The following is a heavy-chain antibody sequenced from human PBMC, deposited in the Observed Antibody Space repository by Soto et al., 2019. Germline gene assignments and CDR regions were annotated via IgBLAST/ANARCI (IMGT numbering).Heavy chain of an antibody. CDR1: GGSFSGYY. D-gene: IGHD2-15*01. Sequence: SETLSLTCAVYGGSFSGYYWSWIRQPPWKGLEWIGEINHSGSTNYNPSLKSRVTISVDTSKNQFSLKLSSVTAADTAVYYCASARYCSGGSCYNFNYYMDVWGKGTTVTVSS. V-gene: IGHV4-34*01. CDR3: ASARYCSGGSCYNFNYYMDV. CDR2: INHSGST. J-gene: IGHJ6*03.